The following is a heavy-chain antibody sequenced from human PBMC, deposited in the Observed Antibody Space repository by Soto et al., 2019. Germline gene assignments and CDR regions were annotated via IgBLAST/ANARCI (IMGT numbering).Heavy chain of an antibody. J-gene: IGHJ6*02. CDR3: ASHGGNPTYYYYGMDV. Sequence: ASVKVSCKASGYTFTSYDINWVRQATGQGLEWMGWMNPNSGNTGYAQKFQGRVTMTRNTSISTAYMELSSLRSEDTAVYYCASHGGNPTYYYYGMDVWGQGTTVTVS. CDR2: MNPNSGNT. V-gene: IGHV1-8*01. D-gene: IGHD2-15*01. CDR1: GYTFTSYD.